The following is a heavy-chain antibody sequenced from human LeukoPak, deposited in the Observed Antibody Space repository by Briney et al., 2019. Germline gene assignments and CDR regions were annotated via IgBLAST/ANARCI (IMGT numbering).Heavy chain of an antibody. CDR1: GFTFSSYG. CDR2: VSFDGSDK. D-gene: IGHD3-22*01. Sequence: GGSLRLSCAASGFTFSSYGMHWVRQAPGKGLEWVAVVSFDGSDKYYADSVKGRFTTSRDNSRKTLFLQMNSLRVEDTAVYYCASGVVFYDSSGSHFEYWGQGTLVTVSS. J-gene: IGHJ4*02. V-gene: IGHV3-30*03. CDR3: ASGVVFYDSSGSHFEY.